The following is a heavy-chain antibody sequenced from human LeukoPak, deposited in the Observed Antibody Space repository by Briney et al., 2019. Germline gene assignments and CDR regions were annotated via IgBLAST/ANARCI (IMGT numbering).Heavy chain of an antibody. Sequence: SVKVSCKASGGTFSSYAISWVRQAPGQGLEWMGRIIPILGIANYAQKFQGRVTITADKSTSTAYMELSSLRSEDTAVYYCARDGYNHEADYWGQGTLVTISS. J-gene: IGHJ4*02. CDR3: ARDGYNHEADY. D-gene: IGHD5-24*01. V-gene: IGHV1-69*04. CDR1: GGTFSSYA. CDR2: IIPILGIA.